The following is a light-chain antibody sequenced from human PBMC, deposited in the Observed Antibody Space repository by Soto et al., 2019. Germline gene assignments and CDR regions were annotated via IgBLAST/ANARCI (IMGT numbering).Light chain of an antibody. J-gene: IGLJ2*01. V-gene: IGLV2-11*01. Sequence: QSALTQPRSVSGSPGQSVTISCTGTSSDVGGYNYVSWYQQHPGKAPKLMIYDVSKRPSGVPDRFSGSKSGNTASLTISGLQAEDEADYYCCSYAGSDTWGFGVGTKLTVL. CDR1: SSDVGGYNY. CDR2: DVS. CDR3: CSYAGSDTWG.